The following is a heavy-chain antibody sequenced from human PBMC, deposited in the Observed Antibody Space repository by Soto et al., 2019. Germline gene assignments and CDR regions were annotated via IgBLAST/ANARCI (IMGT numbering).Heavy chain of an antibody. CDR1: GYIFVNYG. D-gene: IGHD3-16*01. CDR3: VMVDNYVTPTPQDV. J-gene: IGHJ6*02. Sequence: QVQLLQSGNGVKKPGASVRVSCKASGYIFVNYGIAWVRQAPGQELEWMGWISPYTGNTHSATKVQGRLTMTTDTSTSTAYMDLGSLTSDDTAVYYCVMVDNYVTPTPQDVWGQGTTVTVSS. CDR2: ISPYTGNT. V-gene: IGHV1-18*01.